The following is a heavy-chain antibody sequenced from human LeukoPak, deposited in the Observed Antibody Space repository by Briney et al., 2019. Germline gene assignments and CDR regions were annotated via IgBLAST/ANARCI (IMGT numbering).Heavy chain of an antibody. Sequence: GASVKVSCKASGYTFTSYGISWVRQAPGQGLEWMGWISAYNGNTNYAQKLQGRVTMTTDTSTSTAYMELRSLRSDDTAVYYCASVGYSSGWYLYYFDYWGQGTLVTVSS. D-gene: IGHD6-19*01. J-gene: IGHJ4*02. CDR2: ISAYNGNT. V-gene: IGHV1-18*01. CDR3: ASVGYSSGWYLYYFDY. CDR1: GYTFTSYG.